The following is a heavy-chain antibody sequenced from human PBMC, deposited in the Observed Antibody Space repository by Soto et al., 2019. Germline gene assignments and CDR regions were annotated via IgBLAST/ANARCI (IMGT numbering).Heavy chain of an antibody. D-gene: IGHD6-19*01. J-gene: IGHJ4*02. Sequence: QVKLVQSGGGEVQPGRSLRLSCAASGFTFSTYGMHWVRQAPGKGLEWVALISYDGSNKYYGDSVKGRFTISRDNSKNTLYLQMNSLRAEDTAVYYCAKQFGTGWYYFDYWGQGTLVTVSS. CDR1: GFTFSTYG. V-gene: IGHV3-30*18. CDR2: ISYDGSNK. CDR3: AKQFGTGWYYFDY.